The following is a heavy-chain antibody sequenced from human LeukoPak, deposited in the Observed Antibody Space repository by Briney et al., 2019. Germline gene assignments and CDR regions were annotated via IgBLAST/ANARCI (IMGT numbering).Heavy chain of an antibody. CDR1: GGSISSSSYY. Sequence: PSETLSLTCTVSGGSISSSSYYWGWIRQPPGKGLEWIGSIYYSGSTYYNPSLKSRVTISVDTSKNQFSLKLSSVTAADTAVYYCARDPLWFGEPFDYWGQGTLVTVSS. D-gene: IGHD3-10*01. J-gene: IGHJ4*02. V-gene: IGHV4-39*07. CDR2: IYYSGST. CDR3: ARDPLWFGEPFDY.